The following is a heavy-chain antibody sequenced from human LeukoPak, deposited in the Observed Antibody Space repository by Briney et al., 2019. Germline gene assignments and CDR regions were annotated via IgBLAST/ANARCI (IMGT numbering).Heavy chain of an antibody. CDR3: ARSKGDDILTGYYTSYYFDY. V-gene: IGHV1-18*04. CDR1: GYTFTDYY. Sequence: ASVKVSCKASGYTFTDYYIHWVRQAPGQGLEWMGWISAYNGNTNYAQKLQGRVTMTTDTSTSTAYMELRSLRSDDTAVYYCARSKGDDILTGYYTSYYFDYWGQGTLVTVSS. J-gene: IGHJ4*02. D-gene: IGHD3-9*01. CDR2: ISAYNGNT.